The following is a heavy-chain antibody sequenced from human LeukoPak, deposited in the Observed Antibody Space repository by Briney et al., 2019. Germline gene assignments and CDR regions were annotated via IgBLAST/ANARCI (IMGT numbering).Heavy chain of an antibody. V-gene: IGHV2-70*04. CDR1: GFSLSTSGMR. CDR2: IDWDDDK. D-gene: IGHD3-10*01. J-gene: IGHJ4*02. CDR3: VRHYGSGSELDY. Sequence: SGPALVKPTQTLTLTCTFSGFSLSTSGMRVSWIRQPPGKALEWLARIDWDDDKFYSTSLKTRLTISKDTSKNQVVLTMTNMDPVDTATYYCVRHYGSGSELDYWGQGTLVTVSS.